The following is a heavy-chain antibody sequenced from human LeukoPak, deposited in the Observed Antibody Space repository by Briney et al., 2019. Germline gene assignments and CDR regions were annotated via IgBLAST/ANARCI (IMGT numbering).Heavy chain of an antibody. CDR1: GYTFTSYG. CDR2: IIPIFGTA. J-gene: IGHJ3*02. CDR3: ARDTLTAYCGGDCYLGAFDI. D-gene: IGHD2-21*02. V-gene: IGHV1-69*13. Sequence: VASVKVSCKASGYTFTSYGISWVRQAPGQGLEWMGGIIPIFGTANYAQKFQGRVTITADESTSTAYMELSSLRSEDTAVYYCARDTLTAYCGGDCYLGAFDIWGQGTMVTVSS.